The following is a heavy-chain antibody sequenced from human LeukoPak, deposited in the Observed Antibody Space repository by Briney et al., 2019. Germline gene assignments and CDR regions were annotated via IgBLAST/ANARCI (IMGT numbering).Heavy chain of an antibody. D-gene: IGHD3-22*01. Sequence: ASVKVSCKASGYTFTSYAMNWVRQPPGQGLEWMGWINTNTGNPTYAQGFTGRFVFSLDTSVSMAYLQINSLKAEDTAVYYCAIVVVGHDAFNIWGQGTMVTVSS. CDR1: GYTFTSYA. J-gene: IGHJ3*02. CDR3: AIVVVGHDAFNI. CDR2: INTNTGNP. V-gene: IGHV7-4-1*04.